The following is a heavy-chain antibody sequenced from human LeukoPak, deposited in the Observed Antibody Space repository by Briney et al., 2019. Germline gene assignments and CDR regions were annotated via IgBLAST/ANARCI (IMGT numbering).Heavy chain of an antibody. Sequence: PSETLSLTCTVSGGSISSSSYYWGWIRQPPGKGLEWIGSIYYSGSTYYNPSLKSRVTISVDTSKNQFSLKLSSVTAADTAVYYCARPGSPPSGWFDPWGQGTLVTVSS. J-gene: IGHJ5*02. CDR1: GGSISSSSYY. CDR2: IYYSGST. CDR3: ARPGSPPSGWFDP. V-gene: IGHV4-39*01. D-gene: IGHD6-19*01.